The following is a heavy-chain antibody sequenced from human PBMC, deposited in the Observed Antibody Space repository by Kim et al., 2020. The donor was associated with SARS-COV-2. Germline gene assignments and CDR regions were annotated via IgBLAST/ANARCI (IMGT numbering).Heavy chain of an antibody. CDR2: IYYSGST. CDR1: GGSISSGGYY. D-gene: IGHD3-10*01. V-gene: IGHV4-31*03. Sequence: SETLSLTCTVSGGSISSGGYYWSWIRQHPGKGLEWIGYIYYSGSTYYNPSLKSRVTISVDTSKNQFSLKLSSVTAADTAVYYCARDRGGGSGSLAHFDYWDQGTLVTVSS. J-gene: IGHJ4*02. CDR3: ARDRGGGSGSLAHFDY.